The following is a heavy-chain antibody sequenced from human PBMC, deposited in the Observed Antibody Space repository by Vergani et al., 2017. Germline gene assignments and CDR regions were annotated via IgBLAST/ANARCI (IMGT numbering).Heavy chain of an antibody. CDR2: IYTSGST. CDR3: ARGQAGYCSSTSCSSYYYYGMDV. J-gene: IGHJ6*02. V-gene: IGHV4-61*02. D-gene: IGHD2-2*01. Sequence: QVQLQESGPGLVKPSQTLSLTCTVSGGSISSGDYYWSWIRQPPGKGLEWIGYIYTSGSTNYNPSLKSRVTISVDTSKNQFSLKLSSVTAADTAVYYCARGQAGYCSSTSCSSYYYYGMDVWGQGTTVTVSS. CDR1: GGSISSGDYY.